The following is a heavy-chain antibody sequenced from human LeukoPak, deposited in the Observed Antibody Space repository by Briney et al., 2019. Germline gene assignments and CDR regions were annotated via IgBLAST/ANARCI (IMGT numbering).Heavy chain of an antibody. CDR3: ARCRSWYAVPYFDL. CDR2: IYYSGST. CDR1: GGSISSSSYY. V-gene: IGHV4-39*07. D-gene: IGHD6-13*01. J-gene: IGHJ2*01. Sequence: PSETLSLTCTVSGGSISSSSYYWGWIRQPPGKGLEWIGSIYYSGSTYYNPSLKSRVTISVDTSKNQFSLKLSSVTAADTAVYYCARCRSWYAVPYFDLWGRGTLVTVSS.